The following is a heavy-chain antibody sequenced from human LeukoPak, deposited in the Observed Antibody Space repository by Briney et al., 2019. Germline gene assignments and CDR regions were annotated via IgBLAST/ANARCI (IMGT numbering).Heavy chain of an antibody. D-gene: IGHD2-2*02. CDR3: ARVGSQLLYYFDY. V-gene: IGHV4-34*01. CDR1: GGSFSGYY. CDR2: INHSGST. J-gene: IGHJ4*02. Sequence: SETLSLTCAVYGGSFSGYYWSWIRQPPGKGLEWIGEINHSGSTNYNPSLKSRVTISVDTSKNQFSLKLSSVTAADTAVYYCARVGSQLLYYFDYWGQGTLVTVSS.